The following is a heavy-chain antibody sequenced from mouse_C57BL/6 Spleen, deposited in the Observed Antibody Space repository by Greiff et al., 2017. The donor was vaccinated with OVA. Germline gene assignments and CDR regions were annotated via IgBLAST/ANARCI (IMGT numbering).Heavy chain of an antibody. CDR3: ARGLYDGSLAWFAY. V-gene: IGHV1-64*01. D-gene: IGHD2-3*01. CDR1: GYTFTSYW. J-gene: IGHJ3*01. Sequence: QVQLQQPGAELVKPGASVKLSCKASGYTFTSYWMHWVKQRPGQGLEWIGMIHPNSGSTNYNEKFKSKATLTVDKSSSTAYMQLSSLTSEDSAVYYCARGLYDGSLAWFAYWGQGTLVTVSA. CDR2: IHPNSGST.